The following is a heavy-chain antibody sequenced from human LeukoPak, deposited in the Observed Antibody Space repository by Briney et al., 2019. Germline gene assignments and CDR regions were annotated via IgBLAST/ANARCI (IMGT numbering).Heavy chain of an antibody. CDR3: ARLSRYCTNGVCYKLLYYYYGMDV. CDR2: IYPGDSDT. D-gene: IGHD2-8*01. Sequence: GESLKISCKGSGYSFTSYWIGWVRQMPGKGLEWMGIIYPGDSDTRYSPSFQDQVTISADKSISTAYLQWSSLKASDTAMYYCARLSRYCTNGVCYKLLYYYYGMDVWGQGTTVTVSS. V-gene: IGHV5-51*01. CDR1: GYSFTSYW. J-gene: IGHJ6*02.